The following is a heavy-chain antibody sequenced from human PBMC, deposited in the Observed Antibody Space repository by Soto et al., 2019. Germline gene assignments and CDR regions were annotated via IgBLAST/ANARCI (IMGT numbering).Heavy chain of an antibody. CDR1: GGTLSDHG. CDR3: ARGVYASGLYYTIPSAFDI. D-gene: IGHD3-10*01. V-gene: IGHV1-69*06. CDR2: TIPVFNTA. J-gene: IGHJ3*02. Sequence: QVQLEQSGAEVKKPGSSVKISCKASGGTLSDHGVSWLRQAPGQGLEWVGGTIPVFNTAKYAPKFQGRVTLAADKSPNIAYMELVSLRSDDTAFYYCARGVYASGLYYTIPSAFDIWGQGTLVIVSS.